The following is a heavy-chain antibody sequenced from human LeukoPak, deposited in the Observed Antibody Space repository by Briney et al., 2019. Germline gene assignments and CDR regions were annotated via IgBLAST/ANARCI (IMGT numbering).Heavy chain of an antibody. V-gene: IGHV3-53*01. CDR1: GFTVSSNY. CDR3: AREGDTSPGLDY. Sequence: GGSLRLSCAASGFTVSSNYMSWVRQAPGKGLEWVSVIYSGGSTYYADSVKGRFTISRDNSKNTLYLQMNSLRAEDTAMYFCAREGDTSPGLDYWGQGALVTVSS. CDR2: IYSGGST. J-gene: IGHJ4*02.